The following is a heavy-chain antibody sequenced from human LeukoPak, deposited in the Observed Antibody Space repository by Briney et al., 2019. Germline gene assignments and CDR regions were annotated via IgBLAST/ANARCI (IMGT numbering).Heavy chain of an antibody. J-gene: IGHJ5*01. CDR1: GFTFSSYN. D-gene: IGHD6-19*01. CDR2: ISSSSSYI. CDR3: ARAPTFSGWFDY. Sequence: PGGSLRLSCAASGFTFSSYNMNWVRQAPGKGLEWVSSISSSSSYIYYADSVKGRSTISRDNAKNSLYLQMNSLRVEDTAVYYCARAPTFSGWFDYWGQGTLVTVSS. V-gene: IGHV3-21*01.